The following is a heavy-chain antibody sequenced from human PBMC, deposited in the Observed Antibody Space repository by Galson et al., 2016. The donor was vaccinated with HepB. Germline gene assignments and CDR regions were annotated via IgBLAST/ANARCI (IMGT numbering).Heavy chain of an antibody. CDR3: ARDMSRAHWHFDL. V-gene: IGHV1-69*13. J-gene: IGHJ2*01. CDR1: GGTFSNYA. D-gene: IGHD5/OR15-5a*01. CDR2: IIPVLGTS. Sequence: SVKVSCKASGGTFSNYAISWVRQAPGQSLEWVGGIIPVLGTSDYAQYFEGRVTITADESTGTVYMELTSLRSDDTAVYYCARDMSRAHWHFDLWGRGTLVTVTS.